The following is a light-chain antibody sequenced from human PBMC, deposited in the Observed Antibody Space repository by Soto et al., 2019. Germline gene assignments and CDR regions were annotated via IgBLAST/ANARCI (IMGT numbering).Light chain of an antibody. J-gene: IGKJ2*01. V-gene: IGKV3-20*01. CDR2: GAS. Sequence: EIVLTQSPGTLSLSPGEGATLSCRSSQDVGTNYLAWYQQKPGQAPRLLIFGASSRASGVPGRVSGSGSGTDLTLTISRLEPEDSAVYYCQQFINSPYMYIFGQGTKLEI. CDR1: QDVGTNY. CDR3: QQFINSPYMYI.